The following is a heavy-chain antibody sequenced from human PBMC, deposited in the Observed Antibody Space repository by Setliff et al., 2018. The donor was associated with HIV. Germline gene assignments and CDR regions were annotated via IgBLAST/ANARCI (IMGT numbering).Heavy chain of an antibody. Sequence: GESLKISCAASGFTFGNFWMHWVRQAPGKGLEWVASISPDGTRKHYVGSVKGRFTASRDNAKNSLYLQMNSLRAEDTAVYYCARKGYYSDSSGYYPLPFDSWGQGTLVTVSS. CDR1: GFTFGNFW. CDR3: ARKGYYSDSSGYYPLPFDS. J-gene: IGHJ4*02. CDR2: ISPDGTRK. D-gene: IGHD3-22*01. V-gene: IGHV3-7*01.